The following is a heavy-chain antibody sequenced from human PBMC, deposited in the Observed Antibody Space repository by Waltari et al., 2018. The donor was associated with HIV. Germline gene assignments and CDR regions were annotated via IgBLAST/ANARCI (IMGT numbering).Heavy chain of an antibody. CDR3: ARSYDYGGNPIYYGMDV. CDR1: GYYFTRYD. V-gene: IGHV1-8*01. CDR2: MNPNSGNT. J-gene: IGHJ6*02. Sequence: QVQLLQSGAEVKKPGAPGPSACQASGYYFTRYDINWLRQATGKGLEWMGWMNPNSGNTGYAQKFQGRVTMTRNTSISTAYMELSSLRSEDTAVYYCARSYDYGGNPIYYGMDVWGQGTTVTVSS. D-gene: IGHD4-17*01.